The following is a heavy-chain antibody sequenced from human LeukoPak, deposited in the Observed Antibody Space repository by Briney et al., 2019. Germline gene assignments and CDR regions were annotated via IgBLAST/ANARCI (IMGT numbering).Heavy chain of an antibody. Sequence: PGGSLRLSCAASGFTFSSYAMNWVRQAPGKGLEWVSVISGSGGKTHYADSVKGRFTISGDNSKNTLYLQMNSLRAEDTAVYYCARGVSGTYYLQTFDYWGQGTLSPSPQ. CDR2: ISGSGGKT. V-gene: IGHV3-23*01. D-gene: IGHD1-26*01. J-gene: IGHJ4*02. CDR3: ARGVSGTYYLQTFDY. CDR1: GFTFSSYA.